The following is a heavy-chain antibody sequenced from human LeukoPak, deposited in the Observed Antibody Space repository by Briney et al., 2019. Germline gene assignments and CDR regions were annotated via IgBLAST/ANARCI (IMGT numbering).Heavy chain of an antibody. J-gene: IGHJ6*02. CDR1: GFTFSSYA. Sequence: PGGSLRLSCAASGFTFSSYAMCWVRQAPGKGLEWVSAISGSGGSTYYADSVKGRFTISRDNSRNTLYLQMNSLRAEDTAVYFCAKVRLVWFGEDEYYYYYGMDVWGQGTTVTVSS. CDR3: AKVRLVWFGEDEYYYYYGMDV. D-gene: IGHD3-10*01. CDR2: ISGSGGST. V-gene: IGHV3-23*01.